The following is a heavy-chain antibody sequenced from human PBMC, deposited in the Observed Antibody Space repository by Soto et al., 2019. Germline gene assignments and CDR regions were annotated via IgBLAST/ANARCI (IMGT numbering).Heavy chain of an antibody. CDR2: ISGSGGST. CDR1: GFTFSSYA. CDR3: AKKIPGIAAAGTARGGP. D-gene: IGHD6-13*01. J-gene: IGHJ5*02. V-gene: IGHV3-23*01. Sequence: GGSLRLSCAASGFTFSSYAMSWVRQAPGKGLEWVSAISGSGGSTYYADSVKGRFTISRDNSKNTLYLQMNSLRAEDTAVYYCAKKIPGIAAAGTARGGPWGQGTLVTVSS.